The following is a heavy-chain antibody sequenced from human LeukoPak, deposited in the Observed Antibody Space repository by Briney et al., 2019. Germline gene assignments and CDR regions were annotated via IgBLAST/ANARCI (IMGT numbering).Heavy chain of an antibody. V-gene: IGHV4-59*01. CDR2: IHYRGST. D-gene: IGHD3-22*01. CDR3: ARQSISGSSLSYFDY. Sequence: PSETLSLTCTVSGGSISGYYWSWIRQPPGKGLEWIAYIHYRGSTDYNPSLKSRVTISVDTSKNQCSLKLSSVTAADTAVYYCARQSISGSSLSYFDYWGQGTLVNVSS. CDR1: GGSISGYY. J-gene: IGHJ4*02.